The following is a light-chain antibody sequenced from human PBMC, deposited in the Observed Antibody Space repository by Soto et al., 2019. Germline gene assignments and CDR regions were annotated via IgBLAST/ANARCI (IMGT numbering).Light chain of an antibody. CDR3: QQYSYLVT. Sequence: EIVLTQSPDTLSLSPGERATLSCRASQSISSSYLAWYQQKPGQAPRLLIYGTLTRATGIPDRFSGSGSGTDFTLTISRLEHEDFALYFCQQYSYLVTFGGGTKVEIK. CDR1: QSISSSY. CDR2: GTL. V-gene: IGKV3-20*01. J-gene: IGKJ4*01.